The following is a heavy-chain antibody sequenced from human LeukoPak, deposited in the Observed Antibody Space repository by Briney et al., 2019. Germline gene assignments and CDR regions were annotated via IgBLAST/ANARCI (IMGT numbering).Heavy chain of an antibody. CDR3: AKEQIAVAGYYFDN. V-gene: IGHV3-23*01. CDR1: GFTFSSYA. D-gene: IGHD6-19*01. J-gene: IGHJ4*02. Sequence: PGGSLILSCAVSGFTFSSYAMSWVRQAPGKGLEWVSGISGNGGRTYYADSVKGRFTISIDNSKNTLYLQMNSLRAEDTAVYYCAKEQIAVAGYYFDNWGQGTLVTVSS. CDR2: ISGNGGRT.